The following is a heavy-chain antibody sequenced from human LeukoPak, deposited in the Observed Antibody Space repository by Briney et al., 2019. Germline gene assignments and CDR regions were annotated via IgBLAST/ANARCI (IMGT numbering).Heavy chain of an antibody. V-gene: IGHV4-39*07. D-gene: IGHD3-10*01. Sequence: SETLSLTCTVSGGSISSGSYYWGWIRQPPGKTLEWIGSIYSSGSTYYNPSLKSRVIIIIDTPKNHFSLTLSSVTAADTAVYYCARSDGYGLVGIWGQGTMVTVSS. CDR3: ARSDGYGLVGI. CDR2: IYSSGST. CDR1: GGSISSGSYY. J-gene: IGHJ3*02.